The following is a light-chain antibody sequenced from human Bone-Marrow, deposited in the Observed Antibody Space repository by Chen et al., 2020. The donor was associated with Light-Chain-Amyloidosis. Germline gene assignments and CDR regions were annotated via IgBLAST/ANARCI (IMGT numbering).Light chain of an antibody. CDR3: QQSYTSPYT. V-gene: IGKV1-39*01. Sequence: DIQMTQSPSSLSAFVGDRVTITCRPSQFISSYLSWYQQRPGKAPKLLIFGVSSLPSGVPSRFSGSGSGTDFTLTISSLEPEDFAIYYCQQSYTSPYTFGGGTKVEI. CDR1: QFISSY. CDR2: GVS. J-gene: IGKJ4*01.